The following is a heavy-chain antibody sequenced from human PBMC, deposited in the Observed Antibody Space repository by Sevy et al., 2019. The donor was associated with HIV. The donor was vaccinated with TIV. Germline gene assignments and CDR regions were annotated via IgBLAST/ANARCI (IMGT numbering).Heavy chain of an antibody. CDR1: GFAFYDYS. D-gene: IGHD2-8*01. Sequence: GGSLRLSCAASGFAFYDYSMSWIHQAPGKGLEWVATLSFGCGKINYADSVKGRFTISRDNSNNSFYLQMDNLRVEDTALYYCAREGCTRPHDYWGQGTRVTVSS. CDR2: LSFGCGKI. V-gene: IGHV3-23*01. CDR3: AREGCTRPHDY. J-gene: IGHJ4*02.